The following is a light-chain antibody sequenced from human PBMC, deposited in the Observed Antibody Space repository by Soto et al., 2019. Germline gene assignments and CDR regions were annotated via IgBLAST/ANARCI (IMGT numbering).Light chain of an antibody. CDR1: QSISSY. CDR3: QQRSNWPRFT. J-gene: IGKJ3*01. V-gene: IGKV1-39*01. CDR2: AAS. Sequence: DIQMTQSPSSLSASVGDRVTITCRASQSISSYLNWYQQKPGKAPKLLIYAASSLQSGVPSRFSGSGSGTDFTLTISSLQPEDFATYYCQQRSNWPRFTFGPGTKVDIK.